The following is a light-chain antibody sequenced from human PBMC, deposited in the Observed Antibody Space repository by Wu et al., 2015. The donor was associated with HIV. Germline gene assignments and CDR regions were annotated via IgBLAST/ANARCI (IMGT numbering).Light chain of an antibody. CDR3: QQYGSSPPLT. CDR1: QSVSSSY. J-gene: IGKJ4*01. V-gene: IGKV3-20*01. Sequence: IVLTQSPDTLSFSPGERATLSRRASQSVSSSYLAWYQQKPGQAPRLLIYGASSRATGIPDRFSGSGSGTDFTLTISRLEPEDFAVYYCQQYGSSPPLTFGGGTKVEIK. CDR2: GAS.